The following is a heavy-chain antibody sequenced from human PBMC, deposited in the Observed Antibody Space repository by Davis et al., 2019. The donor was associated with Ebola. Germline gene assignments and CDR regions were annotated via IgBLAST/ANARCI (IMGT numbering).Heavy chain of an antibody. J-gene: IGHJ4*02. V-gene: IGHV3-23*01. D-gene: IGHD2-2*01. Sequence: PGGSLRLSCATSGFTFTNYGMSWVRQAPGKGLEWVSGINIAGDRIHYADSVKGRFTISRDNSKNTLYLQMNNLRAEDTAVYYCSRGGAGTSYYWVYWGQGTLVTVSS. CDR2: INIAGDRI. CDR3: SRGGAGTSYYWVY. CDR1: GFTFTNYG.